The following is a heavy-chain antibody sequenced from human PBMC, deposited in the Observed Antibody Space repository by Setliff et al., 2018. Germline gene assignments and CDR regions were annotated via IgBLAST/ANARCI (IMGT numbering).Heavy chain of an antibody. J-gene: IGHJ4*02. Sequence: SGGSLRLSCAVSGFSFSIFWMSWVRQAPGKGLEWVATIKQDGSEKFYVDSVKGRFTISRDNAKNSLYLQMDSLRVEDTAMYFCARDRGGGLYDYWGRGTLVTVSS. V-gene: IGHV3-7*01. CDR2: IKQDGSEK. D-gene: IGHD3-16*01. CDR1: GFSFSIFW. CDR3: ARDRGGGLYDY.